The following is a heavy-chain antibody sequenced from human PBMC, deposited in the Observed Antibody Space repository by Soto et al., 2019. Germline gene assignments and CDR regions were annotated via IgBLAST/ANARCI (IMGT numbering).Heavy chain of an antibody. CDR1: GFTFSNYD. V-gene: IGHV3-30-3*01. J-gene: IGHJ6*01. CDR3: ARAGCDGGTCYTLVGLRYGMDV. D-gene: IGHD2-15*01. CDR2: ISYDGNNK. Sequence: QVQLVESGGGVVQPGRSLRLSCAASGFTFSNYDMYWVRQAPGKGLEWVAVISYDGNNKYYADSVKGRFTISRDNSKNTLYLQMNSLRAEDTAVYYCARAGCDGGTCYTLVGLRYGMDVW.